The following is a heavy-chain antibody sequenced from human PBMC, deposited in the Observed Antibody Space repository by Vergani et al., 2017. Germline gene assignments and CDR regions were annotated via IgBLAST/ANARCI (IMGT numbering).Heavy chain of an antibody. CDR2: IYTSGST. J-gene: IGHJ6*03. D-gene: IGHD3-10*01. CDR1: GGSISSGSYY. Sequence: QVQLQESGPGLVKPSQTLSLTCTVSGGSISSGSYYWSWIRQPAGKGLEWIGRIYTSGSTNYNPSLKSRVTISVDTSKNQFSLKLSSVTAADTAVYYCAGPRITMVRGVGLAPGYMDVWGKGTTVTVSS. V-gene: IGHV4-61*02. CDR3: AGPRITMVRGVGLAPGYMDV.